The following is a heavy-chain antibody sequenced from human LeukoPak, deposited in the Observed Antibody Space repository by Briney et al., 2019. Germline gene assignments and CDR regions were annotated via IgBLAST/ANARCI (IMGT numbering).Heavy chain of an antibody. D-gene: IGHD5-18*01. CDR3: ARVQLWSNDAFDI. CDR1: GGSISSYY. Sequence: PSETLSLTCTVSGGSISSYYWSWIRQPPGKGLEWIGYIYYSGSTNYNPSRKSRVTISVDTSKNQFSLKLSSVTAADTAVYYCARVQLWSNDAFDIWGQGTMVTVSS. J-gene: IGHJ3*02. V-gene: IGHV4-59*01. CDR2: IYYSGST.